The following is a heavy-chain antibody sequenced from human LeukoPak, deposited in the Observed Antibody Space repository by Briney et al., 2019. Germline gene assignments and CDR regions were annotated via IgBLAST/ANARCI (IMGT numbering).Heavy chain of an antibody. CDR3: ARDRRFLEWLLFDY. V-gene: IGHV4-30-2*01. Sequence: SQTLSLTCAVSGGSISSGGYSWSWIRQPPGKGLEWIGYIYHSGSTNYNPSLKSRVTISVDTSKNQFSLKLSSVTAADTAVYYCARDRRFLEWLLFDYWGQGTLVTVSS. CDR2: IYHSGST. D-gene: IGHD3-3*01. J-gene: IGHJ4*02. CDR1: GGSISSGGYS.